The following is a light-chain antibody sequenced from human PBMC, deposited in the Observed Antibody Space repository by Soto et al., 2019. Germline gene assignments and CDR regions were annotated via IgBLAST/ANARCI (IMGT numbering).Light chain of an antibody. Sequence: QSVVTQPRSVSGSPGQSVTISCTGTSSDVGGYNYVSWYQQHPGKAPKLMIYDVSKRPSGVPDRVSGSKSGNTASLTISRLQAEDEADYYCCSYAGSPYVFGTGTKVTVL. CDR3: CSYAGSPYV. CDR2: DVS. CDR1: SSDVGGYNY. V-gene: IGLV2-11*01. J-gene: IGLJ1*01.